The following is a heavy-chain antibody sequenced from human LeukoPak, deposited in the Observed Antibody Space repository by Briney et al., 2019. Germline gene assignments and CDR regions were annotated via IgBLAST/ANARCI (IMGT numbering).Heavy chain of an antibody. J-gene: IGHJ4*02. CDR2: ISYDGSNK. CDR1: GFTFSSYA. V-gene: IGHV3-30-3*01. Sequence: PGRSLRLSCAASGFTFSSYAMHWVRQAPGKGLEWVAVISYDGSNKYYADSVKGRFTISRDNAKNSLYLQMNSLRAEDTAVYYCARLGYSPWELPDYWGQGTLVTVSS. D-gene: IGHD1-26*01. CDR3: ARLGYSPWELPDY.